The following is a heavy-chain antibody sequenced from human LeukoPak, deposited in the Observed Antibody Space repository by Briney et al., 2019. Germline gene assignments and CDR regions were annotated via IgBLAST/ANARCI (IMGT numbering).Heavy chain of an antibody. CDR3: ARQVSDYFYYYIDV. Sequence: SETLSLTCSVSGGSISSSSYYWNWSRQPPGKGLEGVGSIYYSGTTYYNSSLKSRVTISEDTSKNRFSLMLTSVTAADTAVYYCARQVSDYFYYYIDVWGEGTTVIVSS. CDR1: GGSISSSSYY. V-gene: IGHV4-39*01. J-gene: IGHJ6*03. CDR2: IYYSGTT.